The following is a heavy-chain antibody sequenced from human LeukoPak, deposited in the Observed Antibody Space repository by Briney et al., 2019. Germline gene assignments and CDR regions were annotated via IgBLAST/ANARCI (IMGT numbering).Heavy chain of an antibody. CDR3: AIRYGSGEKYYYYYYMDV. Sequence: ASVKVSFKSSGYTFTSYDINWVRQATGQGLGGVGWMNPNSGNTGYAQKFQGRVTMTRNTSISTVYMELSSLRSEDTAVYYCAIRYGSGEKYYYYYYMDVWGKGTMVTVSS. CDR1: GYTFTSYD. V-gene: IGHV1-8*01. D-gene: IGHD3-10*01. CDR2: MNPNSGNT. J-gene: IGHJ6*03.